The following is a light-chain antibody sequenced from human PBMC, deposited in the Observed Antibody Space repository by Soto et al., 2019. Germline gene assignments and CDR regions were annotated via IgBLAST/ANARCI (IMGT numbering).Light chain of an antibody. J-gene: IGKJ4*01. Sequence: DIQMTQSPSTLSASVGDRVTITCLASQSISSWLAWYQQKPGRAPKLLIYKASSLESGVPSRFSGSRSGTEFTLSISSVQPDDFATYYCQQYNSYPLSFGGGTKVQIK. V-gene: IGKV1-5*03. CDR2: KAS. CDR3: QQYNSYPLS. CDR1: QSISSW.